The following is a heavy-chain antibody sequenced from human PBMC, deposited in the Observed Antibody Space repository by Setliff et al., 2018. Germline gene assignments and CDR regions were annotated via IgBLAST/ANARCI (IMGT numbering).Heavy chain of an antibody. CDR1: GGPVSSSSYY. D-gene: IGHD3-10*01. CDR2: IDHGGGS. CDR3: ARTINFLGSGTWGYMDV. J-gene: IGHJ6*03. Sequence: PSETLSLTCTVSGGPVSSSSYYWSWVRQPPGKRLEWIGDIDHGGGSSYNPSLQSRVTLSLDTSENEFSLRLTSVTAADTAVYFCARTINFLGSGTWGYMDVWGKGTTVTVSS. V-gene: IGHV4-39*01.